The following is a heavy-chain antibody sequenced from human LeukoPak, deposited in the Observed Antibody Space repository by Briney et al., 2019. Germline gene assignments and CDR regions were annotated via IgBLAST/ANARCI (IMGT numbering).Heavy chain of an antibody. Sequence: PSETLSLTCTVSGGSISSSSYYWGWIRQPPGKGLEWIGSIYYSGSTYYNPSLKSRVTISVDTSKNQFSLKLSSVTAADTAVYYCARLWGDYYDSSGYSPDYWGQGTLVTVSS. D-gene: IGHD3-22*01. V-gene: IGHV4-39*07. J-gene: IGHJ4*02. CDR1: GGSISSSSYY. CDR2: IYYSGST. CDR3: ARLWGDYYDSSGYSPDY.